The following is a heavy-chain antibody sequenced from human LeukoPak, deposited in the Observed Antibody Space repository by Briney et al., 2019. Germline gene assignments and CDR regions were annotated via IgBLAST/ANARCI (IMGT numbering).Heavy chain of an antibody. CDR1: GGTFSSYA. V-gene: IGHV1-18*01. CDR3: ARDHLVYYDSSGYYDY. D-gene: IGHD3-22*01. Sequence: ASVKVSCKASGGTFSSYAISWVRQAPGQGLEWMGWISAYNGNTNYAQKLQGRVTMTTDTSTSTAYMELRSLRSDDTAVYYCARDHLVYYDSSGYYDYWGQGTLVTVSS. CDR2: ISAYNGNT. J-gene: IGHJ4*02.